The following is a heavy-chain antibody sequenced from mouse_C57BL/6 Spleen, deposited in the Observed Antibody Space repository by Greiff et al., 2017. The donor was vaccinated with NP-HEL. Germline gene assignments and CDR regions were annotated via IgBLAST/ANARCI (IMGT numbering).Heavy chain of an antibody. CDR1: GYAFSSSW. CDR3: ARRLRYSATGYAMDY. J-gene: IGHJ4*01. D-gene: IGHD1-1*01. Sequence: QVQLKESGPELVKPGASVKISCKASGYAFSSSWMNWVKQRPGKGLEWIGRIYPGDGDTNYNGKFKGKATLTADKSSSTAYMQLSSLTSEDSAVYFCARRLRYSATGYAMDYWGQGTSVTVSS. V-gene: IGHV1-82*01. CDR2: IYPGDGDT.